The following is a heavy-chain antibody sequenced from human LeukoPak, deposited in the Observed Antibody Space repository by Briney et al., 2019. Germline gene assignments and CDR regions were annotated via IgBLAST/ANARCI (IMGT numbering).Heavy chain of an antibody. Sequence: SETLSLTCAVYGGSFSGYYWSWIRQPPGKGLEWIGEINHSGSTNYNPSLKSRVTISVDTSKNQFSLKLSSVTAVDTAVYYCARGGGRQQLIRFDYWGQGTLVTVSS. V-gene: IGHV4-34*01. CDR1: GGSFSGYY. CDR3: ARGGGRQQLIRFDY. J-gene: IGHJ4*02. CDR2: INHSGST. D-gene: IGHD6-13*01.